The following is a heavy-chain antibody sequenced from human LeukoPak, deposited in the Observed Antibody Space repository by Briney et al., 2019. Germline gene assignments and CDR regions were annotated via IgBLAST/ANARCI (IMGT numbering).Heavy chain of an antibody. Sequence: GSLRLSCAASGFLFSRYWMSWVRQAPGKGLEWVANIKEDGSEKYYVESMEGRFTISRDNVKNSLYLQINSLRAEDTAVYYCARDSFETDIDYWGQGTLVTVSS. CDR3: ARDSFETDIDY. D-gene: IGHD1-14*01. CDR1: GFLFSRYW. J-gene: IGHJ4*02. V-gene: IGHV3-7*01. CDR2: IKEDGSEK.